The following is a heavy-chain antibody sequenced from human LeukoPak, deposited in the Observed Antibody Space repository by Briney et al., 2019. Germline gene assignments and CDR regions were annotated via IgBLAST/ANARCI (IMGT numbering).Heavy chain of an antibody. CDR1: GGTFSSYA. CDR2: IIPIFGTA. J-gene: IGHJ2*01. CDR3: ATSRITMVRGVENWYFDL. Sequence: SVKVSCKASGGTFSSYAISWVRQTPGQGLEWMGGIIPIFGTANYAQKFQGRVTITTDESTSTAYMELSSLRSEDTAVYYCATSRITMVRGVENWYFDLWGRGTLVTVSS. V-gene: IGHV1-69*05. D-gene: IGHD3-10*01.